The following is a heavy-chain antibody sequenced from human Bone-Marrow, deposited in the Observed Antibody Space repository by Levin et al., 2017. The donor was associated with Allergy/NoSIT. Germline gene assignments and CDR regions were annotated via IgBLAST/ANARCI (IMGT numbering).Heavy chain of an antibody. CDR1: GFTVSSNY. V-gene: IGHV3-66*03. CDR2: IYSCGST. J-gene: IGHJ5*02. CDR3: AALYSSSWYGFDP. Sequence: PGGSLRLSCAASGFTVSSNYMSWVRQAPGKGLEWVSVIYSCGSTYYADSVKGRFTISRDNSKNTLYLQMNSLRAEDTAVYYCAALYSSSWYGFDPWGQGTLVTVSS. D-gene: IGHD6-13*01.